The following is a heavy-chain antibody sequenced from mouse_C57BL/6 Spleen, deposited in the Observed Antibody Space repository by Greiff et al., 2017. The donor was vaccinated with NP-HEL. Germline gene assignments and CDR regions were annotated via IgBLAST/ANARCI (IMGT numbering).Heavy chain of an antibody. J-gene: IGHJ2*01. D-gene: IGHD3-1*01. CDR3: ARDREHFDH. V-gene: IGHV5-4*01. CDR1: GFTFSSYA. Sequence: EVKLVESGGGLVKPGGSLKLSCAASGFTFSSYAMSWVRQTPEKRLEWVATISDGGSYTYYPDNVKGRFTISRDHAKNNLYLQMSHLKSEDTAMYYCARDREHFDHWGQGTTLTVSS. CDR2: ISDGGSYT.